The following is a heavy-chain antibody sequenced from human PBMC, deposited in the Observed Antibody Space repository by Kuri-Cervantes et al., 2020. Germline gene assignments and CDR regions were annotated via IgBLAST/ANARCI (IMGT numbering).Heavy chain of an antibody. J-gene: IGHJ4*02. D-gene: IGHD3-3*01. V-gene: IGHV4-39*01. Sequence: SYYWSCIRYYNPSLKSRVTMSVDTSKNQFSLKLSSVTAADTAVYYCARLGGADYDFWSGYLYYFDYWGRGTLVTVSS. CDR2: YYWSCIR. CDR3: ARLGGADYDFWSGYLYYFDY.